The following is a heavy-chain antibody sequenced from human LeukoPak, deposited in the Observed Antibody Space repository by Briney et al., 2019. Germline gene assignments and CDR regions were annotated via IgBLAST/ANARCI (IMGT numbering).Heavy chain of an antibody. CDR1: GYTFTGYY. D-gene: IGHD3-22*01. Sequence: ASVKVSCKASGYTFTGYYMHCVRQAPGQGLEWMGWINPNSGGTNYAQKFQGRVTMTRDTSISTAYMELSSLRSEDTAVYYCARDSYYYYDSSGNNWFDPWGQGTLDTVSS. CDR3: ARDSYYYYDSSGNNWFDP. CDR2: INPNSGGT. J-gene: IGHJ5*02. V-gene: IGHV1-2*02.